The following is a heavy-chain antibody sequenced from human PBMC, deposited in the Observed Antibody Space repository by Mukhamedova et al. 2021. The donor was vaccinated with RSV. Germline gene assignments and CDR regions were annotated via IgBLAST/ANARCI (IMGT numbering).Heavy chain of an antibody. D-gene: IGHD1-14*01. Sequence: SRVTISVDTSKNQFSLKLTSVTAADTAVYYCARHKPPPVLYDAFDIWGQGTMVTVSS. CDR3: ARHKPPPVLYDAFDI. V-gene: IGHV4-39*01. J-gene: IGHJ3*02.